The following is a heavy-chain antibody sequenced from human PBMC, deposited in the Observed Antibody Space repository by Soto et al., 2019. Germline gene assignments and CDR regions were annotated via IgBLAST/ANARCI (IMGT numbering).Heavy chain of an antibody. V-gene: IGHV4-34*01. J-gene: IGHJ4*02. CDR1: GGSFSGYY. CDR3: AREYGGNSGTFDC. CDR2: INHSGST. D-gene: IGHD2-21*02. Sequence: QVQLQQWGAGLLKPSETLSLTCAVYGGSFSGYYWSWIRQPPGKGLEWIGEINHSGSTNYNPSLKSRVTISVDTSKNQFSLKLSSVTDADTAVYYCAREYGGNSGTFDCWGQGTLVTVSS.